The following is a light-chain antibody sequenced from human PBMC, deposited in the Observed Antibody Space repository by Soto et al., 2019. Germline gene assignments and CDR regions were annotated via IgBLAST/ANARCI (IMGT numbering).Light chain of an antibody. CDR2: EVS. CDR1: SSDVGSYNL. Sequence: QSALTQPASVSGSPGQSITISCTGTSSDVGSYNLVSWYQQHPGKAPKLMIYEVSKRPSGVSNRFSGSKSGNTASLTISGLQAEDEGDYYCCSYAGSRNVFGTGTKLTVL. V-gene: IGLV2-23*02. CDR3: CSYAGSRNV. J-gene: IGLJ1*01.